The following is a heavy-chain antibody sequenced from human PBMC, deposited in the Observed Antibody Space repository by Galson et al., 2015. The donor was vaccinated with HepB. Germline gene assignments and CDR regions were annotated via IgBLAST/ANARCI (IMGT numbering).Heavy chain of an antibody. CDR1: GYTFNSYG. J-gene: IGHJ3*02. CDR2: ISGYNGNT. Sequence: SVKVSCKASGYTFNSYGVTWVRQAPGQGLEWMGWISGYNGNTNYAQKFQDRVTMTTDTSTGTAYMELRSLTSDDTSVYYCARVLRGGSAFDIWDQGTAVTVSS. CDR3: ARVLRGGSAFDI. V-gene: IGHV1-18*04. D-gene: IGHD3-16*01.